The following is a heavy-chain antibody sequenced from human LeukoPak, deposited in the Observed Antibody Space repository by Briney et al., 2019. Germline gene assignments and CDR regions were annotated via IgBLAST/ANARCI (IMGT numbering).Heavy chain of an antibody. Sequence: PGGSLRLSCAASGFTFTTYTMSWVRQAPGKGLAWVSAISGSGGTTYYADSVKGRFTISRDNSKNTLYLQMNSLRAEDTAVYYCARIYNWNDFNWGQGTLVTVSS. V-gene: IGHV3-23*01. CDR3: ARIYNWNDFN. CDR1: GFTFTTYT. J-gene: IGHJ4*02. CDR2: ISGSGGTT. D-gene: IGHD1-20*01.